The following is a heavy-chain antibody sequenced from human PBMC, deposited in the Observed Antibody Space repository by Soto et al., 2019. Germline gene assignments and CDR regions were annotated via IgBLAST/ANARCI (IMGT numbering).Heavy chain of an antibody. CDR1: GFTFSTYA. D-gene: IGHD4-17*01. V-gene: IGHV3-23*01. Sequence: EVQLLESGGGLVQPGGSLRLSCAASGFTFSTYAMSWVRQAPGKGLEWVSTINGRGGGSDYADSVKGRFTISRDNSKNTLYLQMNSLRAEDTAMYYCAKDLNDYADYGPFDYWGQGTLVTGSS. CDR3: AKDLNDYADYGPFDY. CDR2: INGRGGGS. J-gene: IGHJ4*02.